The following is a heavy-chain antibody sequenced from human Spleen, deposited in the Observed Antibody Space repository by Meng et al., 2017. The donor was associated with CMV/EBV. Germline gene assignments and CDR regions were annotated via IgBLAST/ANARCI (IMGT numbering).Heavy chain of an antibody. CDR2: INPNSGDT. J-gene: IGHJ4*02. Sequence: ASVKVSCKTSGYSFTSYEINWVRQAPGQGLEWMGRINPNSGDTGYSLKFRGRVTISSATSTNTLSMELNSLRSDDTAVYYCARGYGSGSHSPFDFWGQGTLVTVSS. CDR3: ARGYGSGSHSPFDF. D-gene: IGHD3-10*01. CDR1: GYSFTSYE. V-gene: IGHV1-8*03.